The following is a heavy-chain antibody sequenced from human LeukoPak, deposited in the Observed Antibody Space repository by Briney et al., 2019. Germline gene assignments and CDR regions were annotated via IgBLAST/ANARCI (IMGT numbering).Heavy chain of an antibody. V-gene: IGHV3-74*01. CDR3: ARENRGYNYGYFDY. CDR1: GHPFSSSW. CDR2: INSDGSRT. D-gene: IGHD5-18*01. Sequence: PGGSLRLSCAASGHPFSSSWMHWVRQAPGKGLVWVSRINSDGSRTNYADSVKGRFTISRDNAKNTLYLQMNSLRAEDTAVYYCARENRGYNYGYFDYWGQGNLVPVSS. J-gene: IGHJ4*02.